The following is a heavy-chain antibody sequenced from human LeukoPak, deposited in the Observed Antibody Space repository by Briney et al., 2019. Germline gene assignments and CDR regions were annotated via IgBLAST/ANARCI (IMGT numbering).Heavy chain of an antibody. CDR1: GFTFSSYA. CDR3: ARVLAAAGAPDNIDY. J-gene: IGHJ4*02. V-gene: IGHV3-30*04. Sequence: GGSLRLSCAASGFTFSSYAMHWVRQAPGKGLEWVAIITYDGSNKYYADSVRGRFTISRDNSKNTLYLQMNSLRAEDTAVYYCARVLAAAGAPDNIDYWGQGTLVTVSS. D-gene: IGHD6-13*01. CDR2: ITYDGSNK.